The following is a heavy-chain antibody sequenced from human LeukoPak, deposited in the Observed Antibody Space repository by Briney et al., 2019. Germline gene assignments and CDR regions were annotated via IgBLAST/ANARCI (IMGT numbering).Heavy chain of an antibody. CDR1: GYSISSAYY. J-gene: IGHJ4*02. CDR2: MYHSGST. V-gene: IGHV4-38-2*02. D-gene: IGHD6-13*01. CDR3: ARQSGSSTWSSDY. Sequence: PSETLSLTCSVSGYSISSAYYWGWIRQPPGKWLEWIGTMYHSGSTNYNPSLKSRVTIAVDTSKNQFSLNLSSVTAADTAVYYCARQSGSSTWSSDYWGQGTLVTVSS.